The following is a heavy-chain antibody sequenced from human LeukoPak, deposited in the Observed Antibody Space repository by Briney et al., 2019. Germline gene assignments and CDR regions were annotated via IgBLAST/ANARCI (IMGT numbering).Heavy chain of an antibody. V-gene: IGHV3-53*01. Sequence: GGSLRLSCEVSGLTSGTYGLTYGLTWVRQAPGKGLEWVSVIYTGGTTYYADSVQGRFTISRDNSRNMLFLQMNSLRAEDTAVYYCARDGSHSYYYYGMDVWGQGTTVTVSS. J-gene: IGHJ6*02. CDR2: IYTGGTT. CDR3: ARDGSHSYYYYGMDV. D-gene: IGHD2-15*01. CDR1: GLTSGTYGLTYG.